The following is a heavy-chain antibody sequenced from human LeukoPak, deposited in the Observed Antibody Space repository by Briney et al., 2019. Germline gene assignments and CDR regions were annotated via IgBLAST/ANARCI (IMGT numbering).Heavy chain of an antibody. CDR1: GYTFTGYY. CDR3: AKTDYYDSSGYYDY. V-gene: IGHV1-2*02. Sequence: ASVKVCCKASGYTFTGYYMHWVRQAPGQGLEWMGWINPNSGGTNYAQKFQGRVTMTRDTSISTAYMELSRLRSDDTAVYYCAKTDYYDSSGYYDYWGQGTLVTVSS. D-gene: IGHD3-22*01. J-gene: IGHJ4*02. CDR2: INPNSGGT.